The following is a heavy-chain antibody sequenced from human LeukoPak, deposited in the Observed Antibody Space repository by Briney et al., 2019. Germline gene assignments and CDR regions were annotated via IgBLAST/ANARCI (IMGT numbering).Heavy chain of an antibody. CDR1: GFTFGDYA. CDR2: IRSKAYGGTT. D-gene: IGHD3-3*01. Sequence: GRSLRLSCTASGFTFGDYAMSWVRQAPGKGLEWVGFIRSKAYGGTTEYAASVKGRFTISRDDSKSIAYLQMNSLKTEDTAVYYCTRVRGDFWSGYYSAWYYYYMDVWGKGTTVTVSS. J-gene: IGHJ6*03. V-gene: IGHV3-49*04. CDR3: TRVRGDFWSGYYSAWYYYYMDV.